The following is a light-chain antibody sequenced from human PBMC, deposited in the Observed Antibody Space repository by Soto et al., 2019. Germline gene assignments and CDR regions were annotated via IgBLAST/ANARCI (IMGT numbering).Light chain of an antibody. Sequence: EIVLTQSPGTLSLSPGERATLSCRASQSVRGNSLAWYQHKPGQAPRLLIYGASARATGISDRFSGSGSGTDFTLTISRLEPEDFALYYCLQYGGSPRTFGQGTK. CDR2: GAS. CDR3: LQYGGSPRT. CDR1: QSVRGNS. V-gene: IGKV3-20*01. J-gene: IGKJ1*01.